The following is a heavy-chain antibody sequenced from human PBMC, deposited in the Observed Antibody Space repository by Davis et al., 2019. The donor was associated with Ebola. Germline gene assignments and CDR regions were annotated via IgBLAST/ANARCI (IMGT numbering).Heavy chain of an antibody. J-gene: IGHJ6*02. CDR3: ARLSVHYDFWSGYPSGRGYYYYGMDV. CDR1: GGSISSYY. CDR2: IYYSGST. V-gene: IGHV4-59*08. Sequence: PSETLSLTCTVSGGSISSYYWSWIRQPPGKGLEWIGYIYYSGSTNYNPSLKSRVTISVDTSKNQFSLKLSSVTAADTAVYYCARLSVHYDFWSGYPSGRGYYYYGMDVWGQGTTVTVSS. D-gene: IGHD3-3*01.